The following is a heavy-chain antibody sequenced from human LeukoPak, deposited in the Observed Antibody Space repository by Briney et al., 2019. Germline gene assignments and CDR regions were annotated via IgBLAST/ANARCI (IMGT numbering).Heavy chain of an antibody. Sequence: SGTLSLTCTVSGASVSSSHWSWIRQSPGKGLEWIANVDYNGSTKYNPSLRGRGTMSLDTSKNQFYLKLESVTAADTARYYCARGFYEPFDAWGQGALVTVSS. CDR2: VDYNGST. J-gene: IGHJ5*02. D-gene: IGHD2/OR15-2a*01. CDR3: ARGFYEPFDA. V-gene: IGHV4-59*02. CDR1: GASVSSSH.